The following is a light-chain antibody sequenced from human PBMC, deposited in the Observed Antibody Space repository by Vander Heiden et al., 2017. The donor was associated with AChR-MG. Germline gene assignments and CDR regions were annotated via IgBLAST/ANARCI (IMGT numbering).Light chain of an antibody. Sequence: DIQMTPSPSTLSASVGDRVTITCRASHNIYTWLAWHQHKPQKAPKLLIYKASSLESGVPSRFSGSGSGTEFTLTISSLQPDDFATYYCQQYNSYPLTFGGGTKVEIK. CDR3: QQYNSYPLT. V-gene: IGKV1-5*03. J-gene: IGKJ4*01. CDR2: KAS. CDR1: HNIYTW.